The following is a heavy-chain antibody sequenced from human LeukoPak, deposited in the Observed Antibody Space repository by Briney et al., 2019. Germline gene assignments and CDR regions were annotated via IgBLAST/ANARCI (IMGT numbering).Heavy chain of an antibody. D-gene: IGHD3-22*01. V-gene: IGHV4-31*03. CDR3: ASGGKYYDSSGYPTTWFDP. CDR2: IYYSGST. CDR1: GGSISSGGYY. J-gene: IGHJ5*02. Sequence: SETLSLTCTVSGGSISSGGYYWSWIRQHPGKGLEWIGYIYYSGSTYYNPSLKSRVTISVDTSKNQFSLKLSSVTAADTAVYYCASGGKYYDSSGYPTTWFDPWGQGTLVTVSS.